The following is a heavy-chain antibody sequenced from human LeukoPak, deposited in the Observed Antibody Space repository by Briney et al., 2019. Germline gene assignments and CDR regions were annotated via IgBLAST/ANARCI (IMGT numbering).Heavy chain of an antibody. Sequence: SETPSLTCAVYGGSFSGYYWSWIRQPPGKGLEWIGSIYYSGSTYYNPSLKSRVTISVDTSKNQFSLKLSSVTAADTAVYYCARTRYYYNSRSYGAPYYFDYWGQGTLVTVSS. V-gene: IGHV4-34*01. J-gene: IGHJ4*02. CDR2: IYYSGST. CDR3: ARTRYYYNSRSYGAPYYFDY. D-gene: IGHD3-10*01. CDR1: GGSFSGYY.